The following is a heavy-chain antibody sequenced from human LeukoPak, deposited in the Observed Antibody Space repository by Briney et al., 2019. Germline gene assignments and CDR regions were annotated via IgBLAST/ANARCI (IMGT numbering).Heavy chain of an antibody. J-gene: IGHJ4*02. CDR2: IKKDGSRK. Sequence: GGSLRLSCAASGFTFSDYWMAWVRQAPGKGLEWVANIKKDGSRKNYVDPVKGRFTISRDNAKNSLYLQMNSLRAEDTAVYYCARNYAHYIAVAGAFDYWGQGTLVTVSS. V-gene: IGHV3-7*01. CDR3: ARNYAHYIAVAGAFDY. CDR1: GFTFSDYW. D-gene: IGHD6-19*01.